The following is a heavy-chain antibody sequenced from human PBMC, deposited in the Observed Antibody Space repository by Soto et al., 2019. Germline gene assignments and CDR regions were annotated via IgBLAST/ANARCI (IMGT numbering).Heavy chain of an antibody. V-gene: IGHV1-2*02. D-gene: IGHD1-26*01. J-gene: IGHJ6*02. CDR1: GYTFTGYY. Sequence: ASVKVSCKASGYTFTGYYMHWVRQAPGQGLEWMGWINPNSGGTNYAQKFQGRVTMTRDTSISTAYMELSRPRSDDTAVYYCARDGAHYYYYGMDVWGQGTTVTVSS. CDR2: INPNSGGT. CDR3: ARDGAHYYYYGMDV.